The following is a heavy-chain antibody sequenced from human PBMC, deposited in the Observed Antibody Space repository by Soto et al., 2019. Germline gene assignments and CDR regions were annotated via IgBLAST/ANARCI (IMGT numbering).Heavy chain of an antibody. Sequence: QVQLVQSGAEVKKPGASVKVSCKASGYIFTSSYINWVRQAPGQGLEWVGRLNPNGGTTSYAQKFQCRVTMTRDTSTSTVYIELSSLRSEETAVYYCAIMIVGMFFDYWGQGTLVTVSS. J-gene: IGHJ4*02. CDR3: AIMIVGMFFDY. CDR1: GYIFTSSY. CDR2: LNPNGGTT. V-gene: IGHV1-46*01. D-gene: IGHD3-22*01.